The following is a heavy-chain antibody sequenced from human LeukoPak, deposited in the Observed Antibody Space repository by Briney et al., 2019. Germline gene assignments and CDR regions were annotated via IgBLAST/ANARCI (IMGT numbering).Heavy chain of an antibody. J-gene: IGHJ3*02. CDR1: GYSISSGYY. Sequence: SETLSLTCTVSGYSISSGYYWGWIRQPPGKGLEWIGSIYHSGSTYYNPSLKSRVTISVDTSKNQFSLKLSSVTAADTAVYYCARDGLFGELPRYDAFDIWGQGTMVTVSS. CDR3: ARDGLFGELPRYDAFDI. D-gene: IGHD3-10*02. V-gene: IGHV4-38-2*02. CDR2: IYHSGST.